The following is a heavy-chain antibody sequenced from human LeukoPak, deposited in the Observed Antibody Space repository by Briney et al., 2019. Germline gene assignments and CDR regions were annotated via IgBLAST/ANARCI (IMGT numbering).Heavy chain of an antibody. D-gene: IGHD3-22*01. V-gene: IGHV3-21*01. CDR2: ISSSSSYI. CDR1: GFTFSSYS. CDR3: ARGEPTYYDSSGTLDY. J-gene: IGHJ4*02. Sequence: GGSLRLSCAASGFTFSSYSMNWVRQAPGKRLEWVSSISSSSSYIYYADSVKGRFTISRDNAKNSLYLQMNSLRAEDTAVYYCARGEPTYYDSSGTLDYWGQGTLVIVSS.